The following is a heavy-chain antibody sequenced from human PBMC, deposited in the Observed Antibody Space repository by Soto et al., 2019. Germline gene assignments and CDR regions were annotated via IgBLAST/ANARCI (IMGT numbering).Heavy chain of an antibody. J-gene: IGHJ4*02. CDR3: ASSRWFGESPGY. CDR1: GFTFSSYS. CDR2: ISSSSSYI. Sequence: PGGSLRLSCAASGFTFSSYSMNWVRQAPGKGLQWVSSISSSSSYIYYADSVKGRFTISRDNAKNSLYLQMNSLRAEDTAVYYCASSRWFGESPGYWGQGTLVTVSS. V-gene: IGHV3-21*01. D-gene: IGHD3-10*01.